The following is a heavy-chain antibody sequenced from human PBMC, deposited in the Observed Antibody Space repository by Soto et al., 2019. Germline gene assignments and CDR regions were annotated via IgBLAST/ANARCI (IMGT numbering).Heavy chain of an antibody. CDR3: ARPTRESSQGY. D-gene: IGHD3-10*01. V-gene: IGHV3-30-3*01. CDR1: GFTFSSYA. CDR2: ISYDGSNK. J-gene: IGHJ4*02. Sequence: GGSLRLSCAASGFTFSSYAMHWVRQAPGKGLEWVAVISYDGSNKYYADSVKGRFTISRDNSKNTLYLQMNSLRAEDTAVYYCARPTRESSQGYWGQGTLVTVSS.